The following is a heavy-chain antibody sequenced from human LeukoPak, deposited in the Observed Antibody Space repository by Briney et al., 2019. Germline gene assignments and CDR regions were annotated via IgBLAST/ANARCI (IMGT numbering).Heavy chain of an antibody. Sequence: ASVKVSCKVSGYTLTELSMHWVRQAPGKGLEWMGGFDPKDGETIYAQKFQGRVTMAEDTSTDTAYMELSSLRSEDTAVYYCATEFHYYDSSGYLSEYFQHWGQGTLVTVSS. CDR3: ATEFHYYDSSGYLSEYFQH. J-gene: IGHJ1*01. D-gene: IGHD3-22*01. CDR2: FDPKDGET. V-gene: IGHV1-24*01. CDR1: GYTLTELS.